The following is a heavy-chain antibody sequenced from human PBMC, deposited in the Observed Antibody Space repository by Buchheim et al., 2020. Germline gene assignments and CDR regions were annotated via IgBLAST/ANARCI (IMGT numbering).Heavy chain of an antibody. V-gene: IGHV3-30*02. CDR3: AKDRNYFDY. Sequence: QVQLVESGGGVVQPGRSLRLSCAASGFTFSSYGMHWVRQAPGKGLEWVAFIRYDGSNKYYADSVKGRFTISRDNSKNTPYLQMNSLRAEDTAVYYCAKDRNYFDYWGQGTL. J-gene: IGHJ4*02. CDR1: GFTFSSYG. CDR2: IRYDGSNK.